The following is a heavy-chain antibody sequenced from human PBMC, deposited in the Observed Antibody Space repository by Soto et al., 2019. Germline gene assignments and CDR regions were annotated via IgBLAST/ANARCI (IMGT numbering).Heavy chain of an antibody. CDR1: GGTFSSYA. J-gene: IGHJ3*02. D-gene: IGHD2-21*01. V-gene: IGHV1-69*01. CDR3: ARDRDGGGAFDI. Sequence: QVQLVQSGAEVQKPGSSVKVSCKASGGTFSSYAISWVRQAPGQGLEWMGGIIPIFGTANYAQEFQGRVTITADESTSTAYMELSSLRSEDTAVYYCARDRDGGGAFDIWGQGTMVTVSS. CDR2: IIPIFGTA.